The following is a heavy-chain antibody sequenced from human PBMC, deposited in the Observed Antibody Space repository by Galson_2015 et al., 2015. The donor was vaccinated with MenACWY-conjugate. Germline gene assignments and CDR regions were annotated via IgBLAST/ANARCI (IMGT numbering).Heavy chain of an antibody. CDR3: GRDGGSGTYYLDY. V-gene: IGHV1-46*03. CDR2: VSPSATT. J-gene: IGHJ4*02. Sequence: SVKVSCKASGYTFSSYYIRWVRQAPGQGLEWMGIVSPSATTTYAQKFQGRLTMTRDTSSSTVYMELSSLRSEDTAVYYCGRDGGSGTYYLDYWGQGTLVAVSS. CDR1: GYTFSSYY. D-gene: IGHD1-26*01.